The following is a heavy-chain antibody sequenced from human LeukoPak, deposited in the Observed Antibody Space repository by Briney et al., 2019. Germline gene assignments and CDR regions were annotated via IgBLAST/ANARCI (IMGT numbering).Heavy chain of an antibody. Sequence: SETLSLTCAVYGGSFSGYYWSWIRQPPGKGLEWIGEINHSGSTNYNPSLKSRATISVDTSKNQFSLKLSSVTAADTAVYYCARGREWLQYYFDYWGQGTLVTVSS. CDR3: ARGREWLQYYFDY. J-gene: IGHJ4*02. D-gene: IGHD5-24*01. V-gene: IGHV4-34*01. CDR2: INHSGST. CDR1: GGSFSGYY.